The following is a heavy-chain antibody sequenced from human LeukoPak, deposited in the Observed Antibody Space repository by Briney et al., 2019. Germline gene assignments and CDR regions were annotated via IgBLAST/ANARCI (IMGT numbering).Heavy chain of an antibody. D-gene: IGHD2-2*01. J-gene: IGHJ6*02. CDR3: AKGLGYCSSTSCSYYYYYGMDV. Sequence: PGRSLRLSCAASGFTFDDYAMHWVRQAPGKGLEWVSGISWNSGSIGYADSVKGRFTISRDNAKNSLYLQMNSLRAEDTALYYCAKGLGYCSSTSCSYYYYYGMDVWGQGTTVTVSS. CDR2: ISWNSGSI. V-gene: IGHV3-9*01. CDR1: GFTFDDYA.